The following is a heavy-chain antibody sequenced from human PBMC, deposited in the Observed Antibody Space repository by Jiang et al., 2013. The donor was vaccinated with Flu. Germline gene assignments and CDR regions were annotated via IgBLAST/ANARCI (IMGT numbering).Heavy chain of an antibody. J-gene: IGHJ1*01. CDR3: ARCRGDTGSCGIVSFLQH. Sequence: VQLLESGGGVVQPGRSLRLSCAASGFIFSNYAMHWVRQAPGKGLEWVAAISYDGSNKYYADSVKGRFTISRDNSKSTLYLQMNSLRDEDTAVYYCARCRGDTGSCGIVSFLQHWGQGTLVTVS. V-gene: IGHV3-30-3*01. CDR1: GFIFSNYA. CDR2: ISYDGSNK. D-gene: IGHD1-26*01.